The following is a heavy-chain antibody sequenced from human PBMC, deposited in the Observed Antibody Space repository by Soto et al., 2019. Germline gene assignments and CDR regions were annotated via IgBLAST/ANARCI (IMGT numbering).Heavy chain of an antibody. V-gene: IGHV3-9*01. Sequence: PGGSLRLSCAVSGFTFDDNAMHGGRQAPEKGLEWVSGINWKSDIGYADSVKGRFTISRDNAENSLYLQMNSLRAEDTALYYCAISQDRGGRTTFIYWGQGTQVTVSS. D-gene: IGHD3-16*01. CDR1: GFTFDDNA. J-gene: IGHJ4*02. CDR3: AISQDRGGRTTFIY. CDR2: INWKSDI.